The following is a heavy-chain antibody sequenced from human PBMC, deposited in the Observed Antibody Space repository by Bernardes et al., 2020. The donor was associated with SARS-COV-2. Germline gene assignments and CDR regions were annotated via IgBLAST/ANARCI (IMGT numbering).Heavy chain of an antibody. V-gene: IGHV1-18*01. CDR3: ARGLISDCSGGRCYPDYGDYFDH. Sequence: VKVSCKTSGYSFTAYVIIWVRQAPGQGLESMGWISAYNGYTNYAQKFQGRVTMTTDTSTSTASMELRSLRSDDTAVYYCARGLISDCSGGRCYPDYGDYFDHWGQGTLLTVSS. CDR1: GYSFTAYV. CDR2: ISAYNGYT. D-gene: IGHD2-15*01. J-gene: IGHJ4*02.